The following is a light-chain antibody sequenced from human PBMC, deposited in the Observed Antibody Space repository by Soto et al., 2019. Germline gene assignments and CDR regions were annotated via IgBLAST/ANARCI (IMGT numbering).Light chain of an antibody. V-gene: IGKV3-20*01. Sequence: EIVLTQSPGTLSLSPGERATLSCRASQSVSSSYLAWYQKKPGQAPRLLIYQTSIRAAGIPARFSASGSGTDFTLTISDVQPEDFAVYYCQQYGSSPLTFGGGTKVDI. CDR2: QTS. J-gene: IGKJ4*01. CDR3: QQYGSSPLT. CDR1: QSVSSSY.